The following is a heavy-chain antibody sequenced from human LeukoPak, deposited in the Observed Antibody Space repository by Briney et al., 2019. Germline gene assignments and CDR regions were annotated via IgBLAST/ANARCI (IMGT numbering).Heavy chain of an antibody. CDR3: ARLLSSSWYGSYYYYYMDV. Sequence: ASVKVSCKASGYTFTSYDINWVRQDTGQGLEWMGWMNPNSGNTGYAQKFQGRVTMTRNTSISTAYMELSSLRSDDTAVYYCARLLSSSWYGSYYYYYMDVWGKGTTVIISS. V-gene: IGHV1-8*01. CDR2: MNPNSGNT. D-gene: IGHD6-13*01. J-gene: IGHJ6*03. CDR1: GYTFTSYD.